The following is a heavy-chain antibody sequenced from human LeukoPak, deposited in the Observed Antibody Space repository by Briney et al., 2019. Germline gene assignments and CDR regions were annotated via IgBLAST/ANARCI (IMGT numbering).Heavy chain of an antibody. D-gene: IGHD3-10*01. V-gene: IGHV1-2*02. CDR1: GYTFTGYH. CDR3: ARDLVRGVWVSDY. J-gene: IGHJ4*02. CDR2: INPDSGGT. Sequence: GASVKVSCKASGYTFTGYHMHWVRQAPGQGLEWMGWINPDSGGTDYAQKFQGRVTMTRDTSISTAYMELSRLRSDDTAMYYCARDLVRGVWVSDYWGQGTLVTVSS.